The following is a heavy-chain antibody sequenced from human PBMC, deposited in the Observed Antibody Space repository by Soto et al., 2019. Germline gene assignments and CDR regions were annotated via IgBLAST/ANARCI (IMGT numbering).Heavy chain of an antibody. Sequence: PGESLKISCTASGFTFGDYAMSWFRQAPGKGLEWVGFIRSKAYGGTTEYAPSVKGRFTISRDDSKSIAYLQMNSLKTEDTAVYYCNRGKGYYCYGMDVWGQGTTVTVSS. CDR3: NRGKGYYCYGMDV. V-gene: IGHV3-49*03. J-gene: IGHJ6*02. CDR1: GFTFGDYA. CDR2: IRSKAYGGTT.